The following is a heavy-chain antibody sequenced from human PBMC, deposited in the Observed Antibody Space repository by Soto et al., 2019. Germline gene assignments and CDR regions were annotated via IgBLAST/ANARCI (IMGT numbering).Heavy chain of an antibody. CDR1: GASISGFY. V-gene: IGHV4-4*07. D-gene: IGHD1-1*01. Sequence: SETLSITCTVSGASISGFYLSWIRKSAGKGLEWIGRIYATGTTDYDPALKSRVMMSVDTSKKQFSLKLRSVTAADTAVYYCVRDGTKTLRDWFDPWGQGISVTVSS. CDR2: IYATGTT. CDR3: VRDGTKTLRDWFDP. J-gene: IGHJ5*02.